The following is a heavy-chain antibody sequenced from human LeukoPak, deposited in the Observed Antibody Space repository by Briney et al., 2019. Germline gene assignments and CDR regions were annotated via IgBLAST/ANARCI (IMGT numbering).Heavy chain of an antibody. CDR3: ARGHCTNGVCYSYYYYYGMDV. V-gene: IGHV1-8*01. CDR2: MNPNSGNT. CDR1: GYTFTSYD. Sequence: ASVKVSCKASGYTFTSYDINWVRQATGQGLEWMGWMNPNSGNTGYAQKFQGRVTMTRNTSISTAYMELSSLRSEDTAVYYCARGHCTNGVCYSYYYYYGMDVWGQGTTVTVSS. J-gene: IGHJ6*02. D-gene: IGHD2-8*01.